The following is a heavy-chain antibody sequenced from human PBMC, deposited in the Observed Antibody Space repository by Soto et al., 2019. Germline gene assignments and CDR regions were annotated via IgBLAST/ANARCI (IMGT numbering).Heavy chain of an antibody. CDR1: GFTFSSYA. J-gene: IGHJ3*02. CDR3: ARDGKDAFDI. CDR2: ISYDGSNK. Sequence: QVQLVASGGGVVQPGRSLRLSCAASGFTFSSYAMHWVRQAPGKGLEWVAVISYDGSNKYYADSVKGRFTISRDNSKNTLYLQMNSLRAEDTAVYYCARDGKDAFDIWGQGTMVTVSS. V-gene: IGHV3-30-3*01.